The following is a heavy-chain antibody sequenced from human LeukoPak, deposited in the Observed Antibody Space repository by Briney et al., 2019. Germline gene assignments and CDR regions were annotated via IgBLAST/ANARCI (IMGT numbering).Heavy chain of an antibody. J-gene: IGHJ5*02. CDR2: IKQDGSDK. V-gene: IGHV3-7*01. CDR1: GFTFSSYW. Sequence: GGSLTLSCAASGFTFSSYWMSWVRQAPGKGLEWVANIKQDGSDKYYVDSVKGRFTISRDNAKNSVYLQMNSLRAEDTALYYCARAVAENWFDPWGQGTLVTVSS. D-gene: IGHD6-19*01. CDR3: ARAVAENWFDP.